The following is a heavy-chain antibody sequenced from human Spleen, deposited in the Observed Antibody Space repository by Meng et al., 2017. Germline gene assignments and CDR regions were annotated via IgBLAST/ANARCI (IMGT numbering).Heavy chain of an antibody. Sequence: QGQLQRWGEGLLKPSEPLSLTCAVYGGSFSGYYWSWIRQPPGKGLEWIGEINHSGSTNYNPSLKSRATISVDTSQNNLSLKLSSVTAADSAVYYCARGPTTMAHDFDYWGQGTLVTVSS. CDR3: ARGPTTMAHDFDY. CDR1: GGSFSGYY. CDR2: INHSGST. D-gene: IGHD4-11*01. V-gene: IGHV4-34*01. J-gene: IGHJ4*02.